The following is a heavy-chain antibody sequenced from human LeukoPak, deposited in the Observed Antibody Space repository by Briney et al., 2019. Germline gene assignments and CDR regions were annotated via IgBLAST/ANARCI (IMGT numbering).Heavy chain of an antibody. CDR3: AREVVGATEYYFDY. Sequence: GGSLRLSCAASGFTFSSYSMNWVRQAPGKGLEWVSSISSSSSYIYYADSVKGRFTISRDSAKNSLYLQMNSLRAEDTAVYYCAREVVGATEYYFDYWGQGTLVTVSS. CDR2: ISSSSSYI. D-gene: IGHD1-26*01. V-gene: IGHV3-21*01. CDR1: GFTFSSYS. J-gene: IGHJ4*02.